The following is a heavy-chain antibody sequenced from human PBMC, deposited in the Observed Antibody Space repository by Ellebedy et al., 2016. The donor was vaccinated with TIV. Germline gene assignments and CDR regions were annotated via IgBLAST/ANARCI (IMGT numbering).Heavy chain of an antibody. CDR2: ISSNGGST. J-gene: IGHJ4*02. Sequence: GESLKISXAASGFTFSSYSMNWVRQAPGKGLEYVSAISSNGGSTYYADSVKGRFTISRDNSKNTLYLQMSSLRAEDTAVYYCVKDMAYYYGSGSLYWGQGTLVTVSS. CDR3: VKDMAYYYGSGSLY. V-gene: IGHV3-64D*06. CDR1: GFTFSSYS. D-gene: IGHD3-10*01.